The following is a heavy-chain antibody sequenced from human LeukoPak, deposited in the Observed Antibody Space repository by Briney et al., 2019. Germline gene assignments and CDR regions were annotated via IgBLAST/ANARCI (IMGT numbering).Heavy chain of an antibody. D-gene: IGHD1-26*01. CDR2: IYVTGST. J-gene: IGHJ4*02. CDR1: GASVNSFY. CDR3: ARASGTYPNSLDS. V-gene: IGHV4-4*07. Sequence: SETLSLTCSVSGASVNSFYWTWIRQAAGKGPEWIGRIYVTGSTDYNPSLKSRVTISLDKSNNEFSLKMNSVTAADTAVYFCARASGTYPNSLDSWGRGTLVIVSS.